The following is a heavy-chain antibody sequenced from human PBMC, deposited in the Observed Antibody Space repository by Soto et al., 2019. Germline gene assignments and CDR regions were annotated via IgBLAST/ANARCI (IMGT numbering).Heavy chain of an antibody. CDR2: LNPDTGNT. J-gene: IGHJ3*01. CDR3: ARDILSVGPRGNDACDV. CDR1: GFTFSDNL. D-gene: IGHD1-26*01. V-gene: IGHV1-3*01. Sequence: QVQLVQSGAELKKPGASVNISCTASGFTFSDNLIPWLRQVPGQGLEWMGWLNPDTGNTRYSETFQGRVTISRHPSASIAYLELSGLENEDTALYFCARDILSVGPRGNDACDVLGQGTMITVSS.